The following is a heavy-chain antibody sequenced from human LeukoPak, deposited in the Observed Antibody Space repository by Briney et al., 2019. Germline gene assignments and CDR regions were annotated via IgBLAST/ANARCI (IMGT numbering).Heavy chain of an antibody. V-gene: IGHV1-8*01. J-gene: IGHJ3*02. D-gene: IGHD3-22*01. Sequence: ASVKVSCKASGYTFTSYDINWVRQATGQGLEWMGWMNPNSGNTGYAQKFQGRVTMTRNTSISTAYMELSSLRSEDTAVYYCARHFVNYYDTSGNALDIWGQGTMVTV. CDR3: ARHFVNYYDTSGNALDI. CDR1: GYTFTSYD. CDR2: MNPNSGNT.